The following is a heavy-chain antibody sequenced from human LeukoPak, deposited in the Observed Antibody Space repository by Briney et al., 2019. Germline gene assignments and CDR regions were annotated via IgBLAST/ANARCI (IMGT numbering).Heavy chain of an antibody. CDR1: GGSVSSGSYY. V-gene: IGHV4-61*01. J-gene: IGHJ5*02. Sequence: SETLSLTCTVSGGSVSSGSYYWSWIRQPPGKGLEWIGYIYYSGSTNYNPSLKSRVTISVDTSKNLFSLKLSSVTAADTAVYYCAREGRGYSYGYRYSWFDPWGQGTLVTVSS. CDR2: IYYSGST. D-gene: IGHD5-18*01. CDR3: AREGRGYSYGYRYSWFDP.